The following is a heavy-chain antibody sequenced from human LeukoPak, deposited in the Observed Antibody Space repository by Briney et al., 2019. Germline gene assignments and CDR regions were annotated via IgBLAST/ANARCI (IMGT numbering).Heavy chain of an antibody. CDR2: IESKTDGGTT. D-gene: IGHD3-22*01. CDR1: GFTFSSYW. J-gene: IGHJ4*02. CDR3: TTDPSSYDSTVLDY. Sequence: GGSLRLSCAASGFTFSSYWMSWVRQAPGKGLEWVGRIESKTDGGTTDYAAPVKGRFTISRDDSKNTLYLQMNSLKTEDTAVYYCTTDPSSYDSTVLDYWGQGTLVTVSS. V-gene: IGHV3-15*04.